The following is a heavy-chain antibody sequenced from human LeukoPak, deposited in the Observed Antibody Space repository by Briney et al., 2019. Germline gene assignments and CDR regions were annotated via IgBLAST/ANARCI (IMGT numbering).Heavy chain of an antibody. CDR1: GFSFSSYW. CDR2: IYSGGST. J-gene: IGHJ4*02. CDR3: ARDARGRAARFDY. D-gene: IGHD6-6*01. Sequence: GGSLRLSCAASGFSFSSYWMSWVRQAPGKGLEWVSVIYSGGSTYYADSVKGRFTISRDNYKNTLYLQMNSLRAEDTAVYYCARDARGRAARFDYWGQGTLVTVSS. V-gene: IGHV3-66*01.